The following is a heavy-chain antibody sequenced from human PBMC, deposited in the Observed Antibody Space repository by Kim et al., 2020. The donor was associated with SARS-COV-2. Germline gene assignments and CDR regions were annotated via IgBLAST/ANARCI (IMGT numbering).Heavy chain of an antibody. CDR2: IHDSGST. J-gene: IGHJ4*02. Sequence: SETLSLTCTVSGGSISGYYWSWIRQPPGKGLEWIGYIHDSGSTNYKPSLKSRVTVSVDTSKTQFSLWLSSVTAADTAMYYCARAPYSSTYYYDYWGQGTLVTVSS. V-gene: IGHV4-59*01. CDR1: GGSISGYY. D-gene: IGHD6-13*01. CDR3: ARAPYSSTYYYDY.